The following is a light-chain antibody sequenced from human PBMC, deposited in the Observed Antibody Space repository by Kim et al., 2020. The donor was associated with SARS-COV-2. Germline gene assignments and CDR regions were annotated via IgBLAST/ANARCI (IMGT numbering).Light chain of an antibody. CDR1: HSIGSNY. V-gene: IGKV3-20*01. Sequence: ESVLTQSPGTLSLSPGERATLSCRASHSIGSNYVAWYQQKPGQAPRLLIFAASSRATGIPDTFSGSGSGKDFTLTISRLEPEDFAMYYCQQYGNFPPTFGQGTKVDIK. CDR3: QQYGNFPPT. J-gene: IGKJ1*01. CDR2: AAS.